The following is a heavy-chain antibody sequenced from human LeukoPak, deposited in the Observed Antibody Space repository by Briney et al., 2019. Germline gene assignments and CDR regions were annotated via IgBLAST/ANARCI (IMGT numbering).Heavy chain of an antibody. CDR1: GYSFTSYW. J-gene: IGHJ3*02. D-gene: IGHD1-26*01. CDR2: FYPGDSDT. Sequence: GESLKISCKGSGYSFTSYWIGWVRQMPGKGLEWMGIFYPGDSDTRYSPSFQGQVTISADKSISTAYLQWSSLKASDTAMYYCATSIVGATHAFDIWGQGTMVTVSS. CDR3: ATSIVGATHAFDI. V-gene: IGHV5-51*01.